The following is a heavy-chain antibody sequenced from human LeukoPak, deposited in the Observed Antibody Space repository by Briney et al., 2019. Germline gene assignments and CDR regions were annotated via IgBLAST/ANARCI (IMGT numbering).Heavy chain of an antibody. CDR2: ISSSSSTI. D-gene: IGHD2-2*01. J-gene: IGHJ4*02. CDR1: GFTFSSYS. CDR3: ARESRIVVVPAASDY. Sequence: GGSLRLSCVASGFTFSSYSMNWVRQAPGKGLEWVSYISSSSSTIYYADSVKGRFTISRDNAKNSLYLQMNSLRAEDTAVYYCARESRIVVVPAASDYWGQGTLVTVSS. V-gene: IGHV3-48*01.